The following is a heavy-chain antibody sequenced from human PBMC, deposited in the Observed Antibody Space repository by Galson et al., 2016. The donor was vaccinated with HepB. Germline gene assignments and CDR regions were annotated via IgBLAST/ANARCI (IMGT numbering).Heavy chain of an antibody. J-gene: IGHJ6*02. CDR1: GSTFNVYF. D-gene: IGHD2-21*02. CDR3: ARDPCGGDCYSPYRFYYYDMDV. CDR2: INPSGGST. V-gene: IGHV1-46*02. Sequence: SVKVSCKASGSTFNVYFVHWVRQAPGQGLEWMGIINPSGGSTSYAQKFQGRVTMTRDTSTSTVCMELRSLRSEDTAVYYCARDPCGGDCYSPYRFYYYDMDVWGQGTTVTVSS.